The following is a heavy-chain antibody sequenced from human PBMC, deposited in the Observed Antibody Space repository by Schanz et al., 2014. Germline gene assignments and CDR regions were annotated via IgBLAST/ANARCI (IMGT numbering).Heavy chain of an antibody. V-gene: IGHV1-2*02. J-gene: IGHJ4*02. CDR1: GYTFVGYY. Sequence: QVQLVQSGPEVKKTGASVRVSCQASGYTFVGYYIHWLRQAPGQGLEWMGWKKPDSGDTNYVQNFQGRVTMTRDTSITTAYMDLSRLTSDDTAVYYCARVYRWQHILGHFDSWGQGSLVTVSS. CDR3: ARVYRWQHILGHFDS. CDR2: KKPDSGDT. D-gene: IGHD6-13*01.